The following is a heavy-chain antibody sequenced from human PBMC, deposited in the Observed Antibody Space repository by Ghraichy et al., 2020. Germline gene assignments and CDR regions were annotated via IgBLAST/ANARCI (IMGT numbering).Heavy chain of an antibody. CDR3: ARDPPDYGDYHYYYYMDV. CDR1: GYTFTGYY. CDR2: INPNSGGT. V-gene: IGHV1-2*02. D-gene: IGHD4-17*01. J-gene: IGHJ6*03. Sequence: ASVKVSCKASGYTFTGYYMHWVRQAPGQGLEWMGWINPNSGGTNYAQKFQGRVTMTRDTSISTAYMELSRLRSDDTAVYYCARDPPDYGDYHYYYYMDVWGKGTTVTVSS.